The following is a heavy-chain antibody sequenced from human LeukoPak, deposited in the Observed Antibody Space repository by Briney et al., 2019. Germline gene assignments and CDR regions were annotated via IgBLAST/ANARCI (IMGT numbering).Heavy chain of an antibody. J-gene: IGHJ4*02. Sequence: SETLSLTCTVSGGSTSSGDYYWSWIRQPPGKGLEWIGYIYYSGSTYYNPSLKSRVTISADTSKNQFSLKLSSVTAADTAVYYCARESYGSGSYYNYFDYWGQGTLVTVSS. D-gene: IGHD3-10*01. CDR3: ARESYGSGSYYNYFDY. CDR1: GGSTSSGDYY. CDR2: IYYSGST. V-gene: IGHV4-30-4*01.